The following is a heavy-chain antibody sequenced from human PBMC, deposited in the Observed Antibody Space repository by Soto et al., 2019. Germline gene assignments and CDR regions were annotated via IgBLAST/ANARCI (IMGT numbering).Heavy chain of an antibody. CDR3: AREGASAAKMFDY. D-gene: IGHD2-15*01. CDR2: VNPWDGNT. J-gene: IGHJ4*02. Sequence: QVELEQSGAELKKPGDSVKVSCKASGYTFSSYLVHWVRQAPGQGLEWMGIVNPWDGNTRYAHSHSNSVQGRVXXAXDXXTSTVSMELSARTSEDTAVYYCAREGASAAKMFDYWGQGALVTVSS. CDR1: GYTFSSYL. V-gene: IGHV1-46*01.